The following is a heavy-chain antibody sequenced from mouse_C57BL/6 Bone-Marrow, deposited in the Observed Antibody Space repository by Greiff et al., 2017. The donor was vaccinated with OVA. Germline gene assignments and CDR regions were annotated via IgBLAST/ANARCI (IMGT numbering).Heavy chain of an antibody. Sequence: EVQLQQSGPVLVKPGASVKMSCKASGYTFTDYYMNWVKQSHGKSLEWIGVINPDNGGTSYNQKFKGKATLTVDKSSSTAYMELTRLTSEDSAVYYCARADYYGSSLTEDVDVWGTGTTVTVSS. CDR3: ARADYYGSSLTEDVDV. V-gene: IGHV1-19*01. CDR2: INPDNGGT. D-gene: IGHD1-1*01. CDR1: GYTFTDYY. J-gene: IGHJ1*03.